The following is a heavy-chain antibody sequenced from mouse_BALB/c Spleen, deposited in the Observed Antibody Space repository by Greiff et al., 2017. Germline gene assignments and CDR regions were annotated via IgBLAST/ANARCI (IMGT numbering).Heavy chain of an antibody. CDR2: INPSNGGT. CDR3: TRSGAYYGNYDFDY. V-gene: IGHV1S81*02. J-gene: IGHJ2*01. Sequence: VKLVESGAELVKPGASVKLSCKASGYTFTSYYMYWVKQRPGQGLEWIGEINPSNGGTNFNEKFKSKATLTVDKSSSTAYMQLSSLTSEDSAVYYCTRSGAYYGNYDFDYWGQGTTLTVSS. CDR1: GYTFTSYY. D-gene: IGHD2-10*01.